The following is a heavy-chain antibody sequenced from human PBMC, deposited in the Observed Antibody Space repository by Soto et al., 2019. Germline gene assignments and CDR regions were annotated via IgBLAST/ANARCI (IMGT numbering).Heavy chain of an antibody. CDR3: ARGGILRYFDWLSPVDYYYYGMDV. CDR2: INPNSGGT. CDR1: GYTFTGYY. Sequence: GASVKVSCKASGYTFTGYYMHWVRQAPGQGLEWMGWINPNSGGTNYAQKFQGWVTMTRDTSISTAYMELSRLRSDDTAVYYCARGGILRYFDWLSPVDYYYYGMDVWGQGTTVTVSS. J-gene: IGHJ6*02. V-gene: IGHV1-2*04. D-gene: IGHD3-9*01.